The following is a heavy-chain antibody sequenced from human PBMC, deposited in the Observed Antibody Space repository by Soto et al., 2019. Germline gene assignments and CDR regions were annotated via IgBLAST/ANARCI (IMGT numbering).Heavy chain of an antibody. Sequence: PGGSLRLSCAASGFTFSSYGMHWVRQAPGKGLGWVAAIWYDGSNKYYADSVKGRFTISRDNSKNTLYLQMNSLRAEDTAVYYCARDLFPDYYDSSGYYPRDPDAFDIWGQGTMVTVSS. V-gene: IGHV3-33*01. CDR3: ARDLFPDYYDSSGYYPRDPDAFDI. D-gene: IGHD3-22*01. CDR2: IWYDGSNK. J-gene: IGHJ3*02. CDR1: GFTFSSYG.